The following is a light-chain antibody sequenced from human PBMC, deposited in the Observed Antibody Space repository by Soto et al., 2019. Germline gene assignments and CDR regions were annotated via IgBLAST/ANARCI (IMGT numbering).Light chain of an antibody. CDR2: GAS. J-gene: IGKJ1*01. Sequence: EIVLTQAPGTLSLSPGERATLSCRASQSVSSNYLAWYRRKPGQAPRLLIYGASYRATDIPGRFSGSGSGTDFTLPITRLEPEDFAVYYCQQYGSSPPTFGPGTRVEIK. CDR1: QSVSSNY. CDR3: QQYGSSPPT. V-gene: IGKV3-20*01.